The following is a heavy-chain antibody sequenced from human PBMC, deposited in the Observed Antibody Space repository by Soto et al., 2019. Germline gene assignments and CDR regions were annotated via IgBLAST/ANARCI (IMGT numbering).Heavy chain of an antibody. CDR3: ASPNCNCRICYWAFFDS. Sequence: QVQLVESGGGVVQPGRSLRLSCAASGFTFSTYAMYWVRQAPGKGLEWVAVISFDGSNKFYADSVRGRFTSSRDNSKNTLYLRMHSLSDEDTSVYYCASPNCNCRICYWAFFDSWGQGTLVTVSS. CDR1: GFTFSTYA. CDR2: ISFDGSNK. J-gene: IGHJ4*02. D-gene: IGHD2-15*01. V-gene: IGHV3-30*03.